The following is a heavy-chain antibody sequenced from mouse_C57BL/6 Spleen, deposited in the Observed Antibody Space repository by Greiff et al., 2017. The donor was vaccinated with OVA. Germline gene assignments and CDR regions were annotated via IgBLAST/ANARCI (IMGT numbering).Heavy chain of an antibody. J-gene: IGHJ3*01. D-gene: IGHD4-1*01. CDR1: GYTFTEYT. CDR2: FYTGSGSI. V-gene: IGHV1-62-2*01. CDR3: ARHEEDWGFSY. Sequence: VQLQQSGAELVKPGASVKLSCTASGYTFTEYTIHWVKQRSGQGLEWIGWFYTGSGSIKYNEKFKETATLTADKASSSFYMELSRLTSEDSAVYFCARHEEDWGFSYWGQGTLVTVSA.